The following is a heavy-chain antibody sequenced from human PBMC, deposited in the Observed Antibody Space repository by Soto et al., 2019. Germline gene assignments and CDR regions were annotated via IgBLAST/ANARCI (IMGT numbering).Heavy chain of an antibody. CDR1: WFTFIDSA. J-gene: IGHJ4*02. Sequence: GGSLRLSCAASWFTFIDSAVHWVRQASGKGLEWVGRIRNKASSYATGYAASVKGRFTISRDDSKNTAYLQMNSLKTEDTAVYYCTRVSVTPFDYWGQGTLVTVSS. CDR3: TRVSVTPFDY. V-gene: IGHV3-73*01. CDR2: IRNKASSYAT. D-gene: IGHD4-17*01.